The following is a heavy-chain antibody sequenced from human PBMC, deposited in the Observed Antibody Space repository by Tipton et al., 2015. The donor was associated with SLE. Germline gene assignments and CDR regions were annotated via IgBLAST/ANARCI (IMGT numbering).Heavy chain of an antibody. D-gene: IGHD1-1*01. J-gene: IGHJ4*02. CDR3: ARGVLRPLDY. CDR2: IYYSGST. V-gene: IGHV4-59*12. CDR1: GGSMRSYY. Sequence: TLSLTCNVSGGSMRSYYWSWIRQTPGKGLERIGYIYYSGSTYYNPSLKSRVTISVDTSKNQFSLKLSSVTAADTAVYYCARGVLRPLDYWGQGTLVTVSS.